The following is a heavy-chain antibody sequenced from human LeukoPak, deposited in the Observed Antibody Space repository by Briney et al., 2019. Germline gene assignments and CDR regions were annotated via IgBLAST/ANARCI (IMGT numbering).Heavy chain of an antibody. J-gene: IGHJ4*02. Sequence: GESLKISCKTSGFTFTTHWIAWVHQMPGEGLELMGIIFPGDSDTNYSPSFQGQVTISADKSTNTAYLQWSSLKASDTAMYYCARYYFWTGSYFFDYWGQGTLVAVSS. V-gene: IGHV5-51*07. CDR3: ARYYFWTGSYFFDY. D-gene: IGHD3/OR15-3a*01. CDR1: GFTFTTHW. CDR2: IFPGDSDT.